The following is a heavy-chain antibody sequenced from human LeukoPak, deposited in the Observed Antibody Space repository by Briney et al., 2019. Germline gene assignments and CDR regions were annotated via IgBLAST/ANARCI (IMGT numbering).Heavy chain of an antibody. J-gene: IGHJ4*02. V-gene: IGHV1-24*01. CDR3: ATGPLSGSLFDY. CDR1: GYTLTELS. Sequence: ASVKVSCKVSGYTLTELSMHWVRQAPGKGLEWMGGFDPEDGETIYTQKFQGRVTMTEDTSTDTAYMELSSLRSEDTAVYYCATGPLSGSLFDYWGQGTLVTVSS. D-gene: IGHD2-15*01. CDR2: FDPEDGET.